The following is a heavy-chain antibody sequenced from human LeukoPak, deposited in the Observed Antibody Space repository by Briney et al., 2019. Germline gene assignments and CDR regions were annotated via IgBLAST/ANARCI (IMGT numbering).Heavy chain of an antibody. CDR2: ISAYNGNR. J-gene: IGHJ4*02. Sequence: ASVKLSCKASGYTFTSYGISWVRLAPEQGHEWMGWISAYNGNRNYAHTLQGRVNITTDTSTSTASMELRSLRSDDTAVYYCARDDRGYCSSTSGPYFDHWGQGTLVTVST. CDR3: ARDDRGYCSSTSGPYFDH. D-gene: IGHD2-2*01. CDR1: GYTFTSYG. V-gene: IGHV1-18*01.